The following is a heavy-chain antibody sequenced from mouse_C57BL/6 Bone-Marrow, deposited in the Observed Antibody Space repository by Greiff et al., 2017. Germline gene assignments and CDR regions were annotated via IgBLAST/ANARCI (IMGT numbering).Heavy chain of an antibody. D-gene: IGHD2-4*01. CDR2: IHPNSGST. J-gene: IGHJ3*01. CDR3: ALIYYDYDGPFAY. V-gene: IGHV1-64*01. CDR1: GYTFTSYW. Sequence: QVQLQQPGAELVKPGASVKLSCKASGYTFTSYWMHWVKQRPGQGLEWIGMIHPNSGSTNYNEKFKSKATLTVDKSSRTAYMQLSSLTSEDSAVYYCALIYYDYDGPFAYWGQGTLVTVSA.